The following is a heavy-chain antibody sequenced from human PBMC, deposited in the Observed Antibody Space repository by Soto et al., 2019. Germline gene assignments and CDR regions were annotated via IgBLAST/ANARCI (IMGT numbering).Heavy chain of an antibody. D-gene: IGHD6-13*01. CDR1: GFTFSSYG. CDR3: AKDLGSSWYLAYYGMDV. Sequence: GGSLRLSCAASGFTFSSYGMHWVRQAPGKGLEWVAVISCDGSNKYYADSVKGRFTISRDNSKNTLYLQMNSLRAEDTAVYYCAKDLGSSWYLAYYGMDVWGQGTTVTVSS. CDR2: ISCDGSNK. J-gene: IGHJ6*02. V-gene: IGHV3-30*18.